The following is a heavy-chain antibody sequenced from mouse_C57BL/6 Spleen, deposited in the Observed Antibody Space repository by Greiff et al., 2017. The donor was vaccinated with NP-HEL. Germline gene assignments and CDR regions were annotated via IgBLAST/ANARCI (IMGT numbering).Heavy chain of an antibody. J-gene: IGHJ4*01. V-gene: IGHV3-6*01. CDR3: ARYYGSSYAMDY. CDR1: GYSITSGYY. D-gene: IGHD1-1*01. CDR2: ISYDGSN. Sequence: VQLQQSGPGLVKPSQSLSLTCSVTGYSITSGYYWNWIRQFPGNKLEWMGYISYDGSNNYNPSLKNRISITRDTSKNQFFLKLNSVTTEDTATYYCARYYGSSYAMDYWGQGTSVTVSS.